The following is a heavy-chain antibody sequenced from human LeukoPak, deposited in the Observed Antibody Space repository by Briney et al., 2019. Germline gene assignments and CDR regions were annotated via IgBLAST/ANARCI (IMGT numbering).Heavy chain of an antibody. V-gene: IGHV1-2*02. CDR2: INPDSGGP. CDR3: ARVRSFYDSSGYSMAY. D-gene: IGHD3-22*01. CDR1: GYKFTDYH. J-gene: IGHJ4*02. Sequence: ASVKVSCKASGYKFTDYHIHWVRQAPGQGLEWVGWINPDSGGPQYAQKFQGRVTMTRDTSTSTVYMELSSLRSEDTAVYYCARVRSFYDSSGYSMAYWGQGTLVTVSS.